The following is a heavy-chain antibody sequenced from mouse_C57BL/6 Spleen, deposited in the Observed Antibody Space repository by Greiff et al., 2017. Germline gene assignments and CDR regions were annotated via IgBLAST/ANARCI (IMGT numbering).Heavy chain of an antibody. CDR2: ISYDGSN. V-gene: IGHV3-6*01. J-gene: IGHJ3*01. CDR3: AREDWDEVAY. D-gene: IGHD4-1*01. Sequence: EVKLQESGPGLVKPSQSLSLTCSVTGYSITSGYYWNWIRQFPGNKLEWMGYISYDGSNNYNPSLKNRISITRDTSKNQFFLKLNSVTTEDTATYYCAREDWDEVAYWGQGTLVTVSA. CDR1: GYSITSGYY.